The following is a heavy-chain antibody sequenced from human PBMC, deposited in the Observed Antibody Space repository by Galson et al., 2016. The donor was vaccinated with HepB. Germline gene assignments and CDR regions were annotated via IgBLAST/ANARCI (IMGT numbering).Heavy chain of an antibody. Sequence: ETLSLTCGVHGGSFNAYYWRWIRQTPGKGLEWIGEVNHSGNTKYNPSLKSRVTISVDTSKNQFSLNLTSMTTADTAVYSCAGVVVAATNWFDPWGQGTLVTVSS. D-gene: IGHD2-15*01. V-gene: IGHV4-34*01. J-gene: IGHJ5*02. CDR3: AGVVVAATNWFDP. CDR2: VNHSGNT. CDR1: GGSFNAYY.